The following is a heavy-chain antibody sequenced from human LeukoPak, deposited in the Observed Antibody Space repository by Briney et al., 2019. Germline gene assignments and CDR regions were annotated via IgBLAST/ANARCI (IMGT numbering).Heavy chain of an antibody. Sequence: GEPLRISCKGSGYSFTSYWISWVRQMPGKGLEWMGRIDPSDSYTNYSPSFQGHVTISADKSISTAYLQWSSLKASDTAMYYCASSILYYDILTGYYPLDYWGQGTLVTVSS. CDR1: GYSFTSYW. CDR2: IDPSDSYT. J-gene: IGHJ4*02. CDR3: ASSILYYDILTGYYPLDY. V-gene: IGHV5-10-1*01. D-gene: IGHD3-9*01.